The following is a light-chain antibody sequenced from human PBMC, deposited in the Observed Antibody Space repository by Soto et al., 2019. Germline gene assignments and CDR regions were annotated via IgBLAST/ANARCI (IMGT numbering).Light chain of an antibody. V-gene: IGLV2-11*01. CDR1: SSDVGTYNF. CDR2: DVT. Sequence: QSALPQPRSVSGSPGQSVTISCTGTSSDVGTYNFVSWYQQHPGKAPKFMIYDVTKRPSGVPDRFSGSKSGNTASLTISGLQAEDEADYYCCSYVGSYTSYVFGTGTKLTVL. CDR3: CSYVGSYTSYV. J-gene: IGLJ1*01.